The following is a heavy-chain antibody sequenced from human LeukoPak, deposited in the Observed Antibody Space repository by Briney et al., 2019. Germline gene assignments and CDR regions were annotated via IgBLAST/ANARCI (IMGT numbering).Heavy chain of an antibody. CDR3: AFKGAAGLY. CDR1: RFTFSRYA. D-gene: IGHD4/OR15-4a*01. V-gene: IGHV3-23*01. J-gene: IGHJ4*02. CDR2: LSGSGDST. Sequence: GGSLRLSCAASRFTFSRYAMSWVRQAPGKGLEWVSALSGSGDSTYYADSVKGRFTISRDNSKNTPYLQMSSLRAEDTAVYYCAFKGAAGLYWGQGTLVTVSS.